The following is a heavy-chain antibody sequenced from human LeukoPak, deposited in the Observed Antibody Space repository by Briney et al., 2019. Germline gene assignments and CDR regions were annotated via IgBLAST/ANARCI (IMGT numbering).Heavy chain of an antibody. CDR2: MNPNSGNT. CDR1: GYTFTSYD. J-gene: IGHJ4*02. V-gene: IGHV1-8*01. D-gene: IGHD6-19*01. Sequence: ASVKVSCKASGYTFTSYDIDWVRQATGQGLEWMGWMNPNSGNTGYAQKFQGRVTMTRDTSTRTVYMEVNSLRSGDTAVYYCARQGTYSSAIGMGYWGQGTLVTVSS. CDR3: ARQGTYSSAIGMGY.